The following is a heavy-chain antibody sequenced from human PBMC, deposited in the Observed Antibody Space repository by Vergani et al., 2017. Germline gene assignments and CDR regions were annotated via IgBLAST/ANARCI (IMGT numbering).Heavy chain of an antibody. J-gene: IGHJ6*02. D-gene: IGHD6-6*01. CDR3: ARDSSSSAYYYYYYGMDV. CDR2: IIPILGIA. Sequence: QVQLVQSGAEVKKPGSSVKVSCKASGGTFSSYTISWVRQAPGQGLEWMGRIIPILGIANYAQKFQGRVTITADKSTSTAYMELRSLRSDDTAVYYCARDSSSSAYYYYYYGMDVWGQGTTVTVSS. CDR1: GGTFSSYT. V-gene: IGHV1-69*08.